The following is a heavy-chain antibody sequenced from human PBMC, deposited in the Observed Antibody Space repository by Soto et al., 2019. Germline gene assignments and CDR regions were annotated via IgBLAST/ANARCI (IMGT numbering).Heavy chain of an antibody. D-gene: IGHD3-16*02. CDR2: INHSGST. CDR3: ARERRDYVWGSYRYIARDPFDY. Sequence: QVQLQQWGAGLLKPSETLSLTCAVYGGSFSGYYWSWIRQPPGKGLEWIGEINHSGSTNYNPSLKSRVPISVDTSKNQFSLKLSSVTAADTAVYYCARERRDYVWGSYRYIARDPFDYWGQGTLVTVSS. CDR1: GGSFSGYY. V-gene: IGHV4-34*01. J-gene: IGHJ4*02.